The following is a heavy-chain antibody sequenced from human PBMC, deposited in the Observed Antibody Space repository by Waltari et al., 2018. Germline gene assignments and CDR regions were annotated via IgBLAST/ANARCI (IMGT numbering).Heavy chain of an antibody. CDR1: GFTFNNAW. J-gene: IGHJ4*02. D-gene: IGHD6-25*01. Sequence: EVQLVESGGGLVKPGGSLRLSCAASGFTFNNAWMSWVRQAAGKGREWVGRIKSKADAETTDYAAPVIGRFTISRDDSKNTLYLQMNSLKTDDTAVYYCTSDYRSAYWGQGTLVTVSS. CDR2: IKSKADAETT. CDR3: TSDYRSAY. V-gene: IGHV3-15*01.